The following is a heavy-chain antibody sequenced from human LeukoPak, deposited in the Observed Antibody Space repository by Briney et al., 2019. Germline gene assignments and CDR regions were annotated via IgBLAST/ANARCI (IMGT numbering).Heavy chain of an antibody. CDR2: FDPEDGET. CDR3: ATTIVVVVAATRTDAFDI. D-gene: IGHD2-15*01. V-gene: IGHV1-24*01. CDR1: GYTLTELS. Sequence: ASVKASCKVSGYTLTELSMHWVRQAPGKGLEWMGGFDPEDGETIYAQKFQGRVTMTEDTSTDTAYMELSSLRSEDTAVYYCATTIVVVVAATRTDAFDIWGQGTMVTVSS. J-gene: IGHJ3*02.